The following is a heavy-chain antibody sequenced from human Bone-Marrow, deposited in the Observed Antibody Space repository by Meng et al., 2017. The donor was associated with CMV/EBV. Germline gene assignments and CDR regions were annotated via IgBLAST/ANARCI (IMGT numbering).Heavy chain of an antibody. V-gene: IGHV3-21*01. Sequence: GGSLRLSCAASGFTFSSYAMSWVRQAPGRGLEWVSSISGSGSYISYVDSVKGRFTISRDNAKNLLYLQMNSLRAEDTAVYYCARERPPDYWGQGTLVTVSS. CDR2: ISGSGSYI. CDR3: ARERPPDY. CDR1: GFTFSSYA. J-gene: IGHJ4*02.